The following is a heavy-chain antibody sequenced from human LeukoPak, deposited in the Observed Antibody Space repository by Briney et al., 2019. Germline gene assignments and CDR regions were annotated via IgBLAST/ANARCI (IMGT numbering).Heavy chain of an antibody. CDR3: AKDGRIFTYYYGMEV. V-gene: IGHV3-30*18. CDR1: GLTFSTYG. J-gene: IGHJ6*02. CDR2: ISYDGSNK. Sequence: GGSLRLSCAASGLTFSTYGMHWVRQAPGKGLEWVAVISYDGSNKYYAESVKGRFTISRDNSKTTLSLQMHSLGAEDTAVYYCAKDGRIFTYYYGMEVWGQGTTVSVSS. D-gene: IGHD2-21*01.